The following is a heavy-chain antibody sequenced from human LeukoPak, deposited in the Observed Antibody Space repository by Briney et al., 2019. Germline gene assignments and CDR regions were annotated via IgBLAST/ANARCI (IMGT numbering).Heavy chain of an antibody. D-gene: IGHD4-17*01. J-gene: IGHJ3*02. CDR1: GFIFSNYA. CDR2: ISGSGGGT. CDR3: ARDPNGDYIGAFDM. Sequence: GGSLRLSCAASGFIFSNYALMWLRQSPGKGLEWVSAISGSGGGTFYAGSVKGRFTISRDNSKNTLYLQMNGLRAEDTAVYYCARDPNGDYIGAFDMWGRGTLVTVSS. V-gene: IGHV3-23*01.